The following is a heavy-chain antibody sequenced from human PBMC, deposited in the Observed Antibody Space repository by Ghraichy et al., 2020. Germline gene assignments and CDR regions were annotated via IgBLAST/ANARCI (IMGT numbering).Heavy chain of an antibody. CDR2: IWYDGNKK. J-gene: IGHJ4*02. Sequence: GGSLRLSCVASGFTFSNFGMHWVRQALGKGLEWVAVIWYDGNKKYYADSVKGRFTISRDNSKNTVYLQMNSLRADDTAVYFCARETRGSLLDFWGQGTLVTVSS. D-gene: IGHD3-22*01. CDR1: GFTFSNFG. CDR3: ARETRGSLLDF. V-gene: IGHV3-33*01.